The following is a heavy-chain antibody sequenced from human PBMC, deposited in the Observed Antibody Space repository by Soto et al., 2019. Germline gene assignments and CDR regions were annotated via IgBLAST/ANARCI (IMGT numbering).Heavy chain of an antibody. CDR2: INTDGSTT. D-gene: IGHD5-12*01. CDR1: GFTLSNYW. Sequence: EVQLVESGGVSVQPGGSLRLSCTASGFTLSNYWMHWVRQAPGKGLVWVSRINTDGSTTTYADSVKGRFTISRDNAKXXLXXXXXXXXXXXXXXXXCVRIRRGDGYTFGYWGQGTLVTVSS. V-gene: IGHV3-74*01. J-gene: IGHJ4*02. CDR3: VRIRRGDGYTFGY.